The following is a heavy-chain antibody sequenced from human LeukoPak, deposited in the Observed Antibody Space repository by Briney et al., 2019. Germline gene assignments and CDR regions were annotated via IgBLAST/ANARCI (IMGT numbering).Heavy chain of an antibody. D-gene: IGHD6-6*01. V-gene: IGHV4-59*12. CDR3: AIAARPLPHDAFDI. Sequence: SETLSLTCTVSGGSISSYYWSWIRQPPGKGLEWIGYIYYSGSTNYNPSLKSRVTISVDTSKNQFSLKLSSVTAADTAVYYCAIAARPLPHDAFDIWGQGTMVTVSS. CDR1: GGSISSYY. CDR2: IYYSGST. J-gene: IGHJ3*02.